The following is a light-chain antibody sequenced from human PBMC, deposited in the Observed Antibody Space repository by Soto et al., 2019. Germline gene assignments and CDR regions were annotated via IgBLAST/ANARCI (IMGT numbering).Light chain of an antibody. Sequence: QSALTQPASVSGSPGQSITISCTGTSSDVGGYNYVSWYQQHPGKAPKLMIYDVSNRPSGVSNRFSGSKSGNTASLTISGPQAEDEADYYCSSYTSRHVVFGGGTKLTVL. J-gene: IGLJ2*01. CDR2: DVS. CDR3: SSYTSRHVV. V-gene: IGLV2-14*01. CDR1: SSDVGGYNY.